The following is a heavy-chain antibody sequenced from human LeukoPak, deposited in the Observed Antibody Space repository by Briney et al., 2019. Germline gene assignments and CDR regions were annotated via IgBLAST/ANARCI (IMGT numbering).Heavy chain of an antibody. CDR3: AKRLRDGYNSPIDY. Sequence: GGSLRLSCAVSGFTFTSYAMNWVRQAPGKGLEWVSGISDGGSETHYADSVKGRFTLSRDISKNTLYLQMNSLRVEDTARYYCAKRLRDGYNSPIDYWGQGTLVTVSS. D-gene: IGHD5-24*01. CDR2: ISDGGSET. CDR1: GFTFTSYA. V-gene: IGHV3-23*01. J-gene: IGHJ4*02.